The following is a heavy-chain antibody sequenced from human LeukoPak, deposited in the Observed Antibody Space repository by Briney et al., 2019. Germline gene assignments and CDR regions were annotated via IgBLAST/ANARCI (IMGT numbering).Heavy chain of an antibody. J-gene: IGHJ4*02. CDR3: ASIRESIAVAVEDY. CDR2: IKQDGSEK. V-gene: IGHV3-7*01. Sequence: PGGSLRLSCAASGFTFSSYWMSWVRQAPGKGLEWVANIKQDGSEKYYVDSVKGRFTISRDNAKNSLYLQMNSLRAEDTAVYYCASIRESIAVAVEDYWGQGTLVTVSS. D-gene: IGHD6-19*01. CDR1: GFTFSSYW.